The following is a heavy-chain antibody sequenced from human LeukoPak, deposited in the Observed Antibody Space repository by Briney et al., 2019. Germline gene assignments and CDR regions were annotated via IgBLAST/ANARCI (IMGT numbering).Heavy chain of an antibody. J-gene: IGHJ4*02. CDR1: GGSISSYY. CDR2: IYDSGST. V-gene: IGHV4-59*01. Sequence: SETLSLTCTVSGGSISSYYWSWVRQPPGKGLEWIGNIYDSGSTNYNPSLKSRVTISVDTSKNQCSLKLSSVTAADTAVYYCARQSISGSSLSYFDYWGQGTLVTVSS. CDR3: ARQSISGSSLSYFDY. D-gene: IGHD3-22*01.